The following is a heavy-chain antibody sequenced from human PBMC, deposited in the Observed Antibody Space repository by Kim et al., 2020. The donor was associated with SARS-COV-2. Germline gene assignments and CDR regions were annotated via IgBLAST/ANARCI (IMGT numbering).Heavy chain of an antibody. D-gene: IGHD3-16*01. CDR2: GRT. CDR3: AKGGDYGDY. V-gene: IGHV3-23*01. J-gene: IGHJ4*02. Sequence: GRTSYAAPGKGRLTSSRDNSKNTLYLQMNSLRAEDTAVYYCAKGGDYGDYWGQGTLVTVSS.